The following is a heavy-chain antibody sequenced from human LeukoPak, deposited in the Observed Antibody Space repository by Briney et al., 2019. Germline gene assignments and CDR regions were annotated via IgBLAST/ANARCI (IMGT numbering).Heavy chain of an antibody. V-gene: IGHV3-23*01. CDR1: GLTIGSRY. CDR2: LSGSGDNT. Sequence: QTGGSLRLSCVASGLTIGSRYMNWVRQAPGKGLEWVSGLSGSGDNTYHTDSVKGRFTIPRHTSKNTLFVQINSLRAEDTALCYFAKNDYCVGDWSHYWFDYWDQGTLVTVSS. J-gene: IGHJ4*02. CDR3: AKNDYCVGDWSHYWFDY. D-gene: IGHD2-21*02.